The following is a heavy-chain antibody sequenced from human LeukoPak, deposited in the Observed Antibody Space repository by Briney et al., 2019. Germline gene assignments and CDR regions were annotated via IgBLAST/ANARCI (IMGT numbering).Heavy chain of an antibody. V-gene: IGHV3-74*01. Sequence: GGSLRLSCVASGFTFSKNWMHWVRQAPGKGLVWVSRSQGDGSNTNYADSVKGRFSISRDNAKNTVYLQMNSLRAEDTGIYYCARGTSAGGPISPFDFWGQGTVVTVSS. J-gene: IGHJ4*02. CDR1: GFTFSKNW. D-gene: IGHD6-13*01. CDR3: ARGTSAGGPISPFDF. CDR2: SQGDGSNT.